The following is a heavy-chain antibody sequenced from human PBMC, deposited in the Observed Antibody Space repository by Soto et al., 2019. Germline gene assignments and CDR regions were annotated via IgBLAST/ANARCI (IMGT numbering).Heavy chain of an antibody. V-gene: IGHV3-30*18. Sequence: PGGSLRLSCAASGFTFSDYGMHWVRQAPGKWLEWVAVISYDGFNKYFRDSVKGRFTISRDNFRNTLFLQMNSARAEDTAVYYCGKGTDQFYYGMDVWGQGTTVTVSS. J-gene: IGHJ6*02. CDR1: GFTFSDYG. CDR2: ISYDGFNK. CDR3: GKGTDQFYYGMDV.